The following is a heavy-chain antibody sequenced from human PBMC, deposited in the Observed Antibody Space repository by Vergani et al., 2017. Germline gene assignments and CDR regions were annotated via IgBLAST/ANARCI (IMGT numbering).Heavy chain of an antibody. CDR3: ARHLRGYSYGVFDY. V-gene: IGHV4-38-2*01. D-gene: IGHD5-18*01. CDR1: GDSISSGNN. Sequence: QVNLQESGPGLVKPSETLSLTFAVSGDSISSGNNWGWIRQSPEKGLEWIGSLYASGSTYYSPSLKSRVAISIDTSKNHFSLRLSSVTAADTAVYYCARHLRGYSYGVFDYWGQGREVTVSS. J-gene: IGHJ4*02. CDR2: LYASGST.